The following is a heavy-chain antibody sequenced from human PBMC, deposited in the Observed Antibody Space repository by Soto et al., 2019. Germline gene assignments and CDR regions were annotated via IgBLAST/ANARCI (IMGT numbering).Heavy chain of an antibody. CDR1: GFTFSSYA. Sequence: EVQLLESGGGLIQPGGSLRLSCAASGFTFSSYAMTWVRQAPGKGLEWVARIKQDGSEKYYVDSVKGRFTVSRDNAKNSLSLQLHSLSADDAAIYYCVRDQLILPAADFYYGVDVWGQGTTVTVSS. J-gene: IGHJ6*02. CDR2: IKQDGSEK. CDR3: VRDQLILPAADFYYGVDV. V-gene: IGHV3-7*03.